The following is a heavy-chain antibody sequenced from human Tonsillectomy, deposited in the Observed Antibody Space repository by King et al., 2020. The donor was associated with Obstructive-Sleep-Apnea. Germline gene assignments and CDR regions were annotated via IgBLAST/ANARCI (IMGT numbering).Heavy chain of an antibody. CDR1: GGSISNYY. D-gene: IGHD1-26*01. J-gene: IGHJ4*02. CDR2: IYYSGST. CDR3: ARHRSGSYYIFDY. Sequence: QLQESGPGLVKPSETLSLTCTVSGGSISNYYWSWIRQPPGKGLEWIGYIYYSGSTHSNPSLKSRVTISVDTSKNQFSLKLSSVTAADTAVFYCARHRSGSYYIFDYWGQGTLVTVSS. V-gene: IGHV4-59*08.